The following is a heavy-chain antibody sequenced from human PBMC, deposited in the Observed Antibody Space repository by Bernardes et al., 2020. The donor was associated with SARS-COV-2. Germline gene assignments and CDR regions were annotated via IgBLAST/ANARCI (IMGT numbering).Heavy chain of an antibody. J-gene: IGHJ6*02. CDR2: VYASGSS. D-gene: IGHD2-21*02. CDR3: AGSSCGIDCYIGGLRSWDYGMDV. Sequence: SNTLQVICAFLGASIRNGKDYWGWSRKPFGKGLEWNGSVYASGSSYYNTSLQSRVRGVVDTSKNQFSLRLSFVTAADTAVYYCAGSSCGIDCYIGGLRSWDYGMDVWGHGTTVTVSS. V-gene: IGHV4-39*01. CDR1: GASIRNGKDY.